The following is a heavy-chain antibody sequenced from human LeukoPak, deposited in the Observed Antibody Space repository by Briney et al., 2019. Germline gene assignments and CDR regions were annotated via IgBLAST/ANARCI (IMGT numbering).Heavy chain of an antibody. CDR2: ISGSGGST. CDR3: AKVPYYDFWSGYYRGYFDY. D-gene: IGHD3-3*01. V-gene: IGHV3-23*01. Sequence: GGSLRLSCAASGFTFSSYAMSWVRQAPGKGLEWVSAISGSGGSTYYADSVKGRFTISRDNSKNTLYLQMNSLTAEDTAVYYCAKVPYYDFWSGYYRGYFDYWGQGTLVTVSS. CDR1: GFTFSSYA. J-gene: IGHJ4*02.